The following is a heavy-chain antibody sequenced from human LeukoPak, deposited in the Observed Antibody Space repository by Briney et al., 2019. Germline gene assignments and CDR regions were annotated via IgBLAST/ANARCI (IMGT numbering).Heavy chain of an antibody. CDR3: ARSTYGDYDS. V-gene: IGHV5-51*01. CDR1: QYTFTNFW. Sequence: GESLKISCKGSQYTFTNFWIGWVRQMPGKGQEWMGIIYPGDSDTRYSPSFQGRVTISADKSISTAYLQWSSLRASDTAMYYCARSTYGDYDSWGQGTLVTVSS. D-gene: IGHD4-17*01. CDR2: IYPGDSDT. J-gene: IGHJ4*02.